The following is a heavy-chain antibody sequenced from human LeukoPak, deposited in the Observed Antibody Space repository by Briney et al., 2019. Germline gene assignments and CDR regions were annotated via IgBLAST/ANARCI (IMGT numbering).Heavy chain of an antibody. CDR1: GFTFTSSA. CDR3: AAQIGDYDYVWGSYPD. D-gene: IGHD3-16*01. V-gene: IGHV1-58*02. J-gene: IGHJ4*02. Sequence: EASVKVSCKASGFTFTSSAMQWVRQARGQRLEWIGWIVVGSGNTNYAQKFQERVTITRDMSTSTAYMELSSLRSEDTAVYYCAAQIGDYDYVWGSYPDWGQGTLVTDSS. CDR2: IVVGSGNT.